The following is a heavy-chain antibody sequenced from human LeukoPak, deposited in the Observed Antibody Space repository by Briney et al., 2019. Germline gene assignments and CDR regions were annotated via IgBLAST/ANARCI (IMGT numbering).Heavy chain of an antibody. D-gene: IGHD3-10*01. CDR1: GGSISSSSYY. Sequence: SETLSLTCTVSGGSISSSSYYWSWIRQPAGKGLEWIGRIYTSGSTNYNPSLESRVTISLDTSKNQFPLKLSSVTAADTAVYYCARERIYGSGSYNDYWGQGTLVTVSS. CDR2: IYTSGST. J-gene: IGHJ4*02. CDR3: ARERIYGSGSYNDY. V-gene: IGHV4-61*02.